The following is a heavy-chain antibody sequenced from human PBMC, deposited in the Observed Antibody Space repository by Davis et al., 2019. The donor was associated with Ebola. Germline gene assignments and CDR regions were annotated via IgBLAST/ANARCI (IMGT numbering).Heavy chain of an antibody. D-gene: IGHD3-22*01. Sequence: PGGSLRLSCAASGFTFSSYAMHWVRQAPGKGLEWVAVISYDGSNKYYADSVKGRFTISRDNSKNTLYLQMNSLRAEDTAVYYCAKVEGYYDSSGYVGPWGQGTLVTVSS. CDR1: GFTFSSYA. J-gene: IGHJ4*02. V-gene: IGHV3-30-3*01. CDR2: ISYDGSNK. CDR3: AKVEGYYDSSGYVGP.